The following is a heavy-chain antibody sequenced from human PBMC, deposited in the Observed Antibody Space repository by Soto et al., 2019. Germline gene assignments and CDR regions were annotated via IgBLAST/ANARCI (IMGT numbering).Heavy chain of an antibody. J-gene: IGHJ4*02. D-gene: IGHD5-18*01. CDR2: IWYDGSNK. CDR3: AREGDTAMVLYY. V-gene: IGHV3-33*01. CDR1: GFTFSSYG. Sequence: GGSLRLSCAASGFTFSSYGMHWVRQAPGKGLEWVAVIWYDGSNKYYADSVKGRFTISRDNSKNTLYLQMNSLRAEDTAVYYCAREGDTAMVLYYWGQGTLVTVSS.